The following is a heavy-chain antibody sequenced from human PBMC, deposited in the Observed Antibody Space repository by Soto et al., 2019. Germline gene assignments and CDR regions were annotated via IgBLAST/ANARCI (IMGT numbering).Heavy chain of an antibody. J-gene: IGHJ4*02. V-gene: IGHV3-30*18. CDR1: GFTFISYG. CDR2: ISYDGSNK. Sequence: GGSLRLSCAASGFTFISYGMHWVRQAPGKGLEWVAVISYDGSNKYYADSVKGRFTISRDNSKNTLYLQMNSLRAEDTAVYYCAKWRVAVAGTRFDYWGQGTLVTVSS. D-gene: IGHD6-19*01. CDR3: AKWRVAVAGTRFDY.